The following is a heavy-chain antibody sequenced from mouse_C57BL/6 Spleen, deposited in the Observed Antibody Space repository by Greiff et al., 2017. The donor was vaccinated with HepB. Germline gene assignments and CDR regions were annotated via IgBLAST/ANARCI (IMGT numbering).Heavy chain of an antibody. D-gene: IGHD1-1*01. V-gene: IGHV1-64*01. J-gene: IGHJ4*01. CDR2: IHPNSGST. CDR3: ARWDTTNYAMDY. Sequence: QVQLQQPGAELVKPGASVKLSCKASGYTFTSYWMHWVKQRPGQGLEWIGMIHPNSGSTNYNEKFKSKATLTVDKSSSTAYMQLSSLTSEDSAVYYCARWDTTNYAMDYWGQGTSVTVSS. CDR1: GYTFTSYW.